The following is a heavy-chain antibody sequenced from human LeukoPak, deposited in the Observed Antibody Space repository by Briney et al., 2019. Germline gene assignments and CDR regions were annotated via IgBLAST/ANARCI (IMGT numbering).Heavy chain of an antibody. J-gene: IGHJ4*02. CDR3: AKAKGYSSSWGDYCDY. Sequence: PGGSLRLSCAASGFTFSSYAMSWVRQAPGRGLGWVSAISGSDGSTYYADSVKGRFTISRDNSKNTLYLQMSSLRAEDTAVYYCAKAKGYSSSWGDYCDYWGQGTLVTVSS. D-gene: IGHD6-13*01. CDR1: GFTFSSYA. V-gene: IGHV3-23*01. CDR2: ISGSDGST.